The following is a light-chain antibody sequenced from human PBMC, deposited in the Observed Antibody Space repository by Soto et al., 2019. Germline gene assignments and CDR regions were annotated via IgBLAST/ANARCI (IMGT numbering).Light chain of an antibody. V-gene: IGKV1-5*03. Sequence: DIQMTQYPSTLSASVGDRVTITCRASQSISSWLAWYQQKPGKAPKLLIYKASSLESGVPSRFSGSGSGTEFSLTISSLQSEDFAVYYYQQRGNWPTFGQGTKV. CDR1: QSISSW. J-gene: IGKJ1*01. CDR3: QQRGNWPT. CDR2: KAS.